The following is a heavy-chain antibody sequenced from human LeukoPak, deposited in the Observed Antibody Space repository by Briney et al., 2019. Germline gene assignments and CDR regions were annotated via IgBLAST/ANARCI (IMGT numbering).Heavy chain of an antibody. J-gene: IGHJ4*02. CDR3: ARALGIGYYDSRGYYFDY. V-gene: IGHV3-7*01. CDR2: IKQDGSEK. CDR1: GFTFSSYW. Sequence: GGSLRLSCAASGFTFSSYWMSWVRQAPGKGLGWVANIKQDGSEKYYVDSVKGRFTISRDNAKNSLYLQMNSLRAEDTAVYYCARALGIGYYDSRGYYFDYWGQGTLVTVSS. D-gene: IGHD3-22*01.